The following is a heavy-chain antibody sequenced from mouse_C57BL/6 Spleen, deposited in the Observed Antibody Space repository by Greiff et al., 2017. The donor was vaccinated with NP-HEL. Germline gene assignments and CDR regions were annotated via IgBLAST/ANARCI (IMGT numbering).Heavy chain of an antibody. CDR2: INPGSGGT. Sequence: QVQLQQSGAELVRPGTSVKVSCKASGYAFTNYLIEWVKQRPGQGLEWIGVINPGSGGTNYNEKFKGKATLTADKSSSTAYMQLSSLTSEDSAVYFCARGGSSYYAMGDWGKGTSVTVSS. CDR3: ARGGSSYYAMGD. CDR1: GYAFTNYL. J-gene: IGHJ4*01. V-gene: IGHV1-54*01.